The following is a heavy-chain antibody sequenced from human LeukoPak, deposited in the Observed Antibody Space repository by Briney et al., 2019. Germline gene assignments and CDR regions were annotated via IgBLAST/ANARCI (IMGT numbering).Heavy chain of an antibody. D-gene: IGHD3-9*01. V-gene: IGHV3-7*03. J-gene: IGHJ4*02. CDR3: AKVRDYDILTGLDY. Sequence: SGGSLRLSCAASGFTFSSYWMSWVRQAPGKGLEWVANIKQDGSEKYYVDSVKGRFTISRDNAKNSLYLQMNSLRAEDTALYYCAKVRDYDILTGLDYWGQGTLVTVSS. CDR2: IKQDGSEK. CDR1: GFTFSSYW.